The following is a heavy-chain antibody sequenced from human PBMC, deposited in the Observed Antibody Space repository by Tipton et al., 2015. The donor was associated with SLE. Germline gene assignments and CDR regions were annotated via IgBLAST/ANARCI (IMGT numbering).Heavy chain of an antibody. J-gene: IGHJ4*02. D-gene: IGHD6-13*01. CDR3: ARRRGSSWYEDYFDY. CDR1: GDSISTSPYL. CDR2: GSSTGSL. V-gene: IGHV4-39*07. Sequence: TLSLTCTVSGDSISTSPYLLAWVRQSPGKGLEWIVSGSSTGSLFQHPSLKSRVPISVDTSKSQFSLKLSSVTAADTAVYYCARRRGSSWYEDYFDYWGQGTLVTVSS.